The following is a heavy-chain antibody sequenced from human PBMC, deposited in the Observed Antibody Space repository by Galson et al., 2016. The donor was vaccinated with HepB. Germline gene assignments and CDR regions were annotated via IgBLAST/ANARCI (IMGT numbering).Heavy chain of an antibody. CDR3: ARDLTGIYGMDV. J-gene: IGHJ6*02. D-gene: IGHD1-20*01. V-gene: IGHV3-30-3*01. CDR1: GLTVSSSH. Sequence: SLRLSCAASGLTVSSSHISWVRQAPGKGLEWVAVISYDGSNKYYADSVKGRFTISRDNSKNTLYLQMNSLRAEDTAVYYCARDLTGIYGMDVWGQGTTVTVSS. CDR2: ISYDGSNK.